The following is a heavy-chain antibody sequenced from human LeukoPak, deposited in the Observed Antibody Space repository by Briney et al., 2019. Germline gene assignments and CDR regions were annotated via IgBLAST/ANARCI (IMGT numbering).Heavy chain of an antibody. CDR1: GFSFSDYN. V-gene: IGHV3-21*04. CDR3: TRSTGWYNYFDY. Sequence: PGGSLRLSCAASGFSFSDYNMNWVRQAPGKALEWVSSITTSSTYIYYGDSVKGRFTISRDNAKNSLYLQMNSLTADDVAFYYCTRSTGWYNYFDYWGQGALVTVSS. D-gene: IGHD6-19*01. J-gene: IGHJ4*02. CDR2: ITTSSTYI.